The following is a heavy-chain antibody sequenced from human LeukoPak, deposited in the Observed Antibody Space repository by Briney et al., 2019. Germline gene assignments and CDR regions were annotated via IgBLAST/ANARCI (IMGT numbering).Heavy chain of an antibody. Sequence: PGGSLTLSCAASGFTFSGSDMHWVRHASGKGLQWVGRLRSKPHSYTTVYAASVQGRFTISRDDSKNTAYLQMNSLKAEDTAVYYCTRQDCSGGSCSYVDYWGQGTLVTVSS. V-gene: IGHV3-73*01. CDR3: TRQDCSGGSCSYVDY. J-gene: IGHJ4*02. CDR2: LRSKPHSYTT. CDR1: GFTFSGSD. D-gene: IGHD2-15*01.